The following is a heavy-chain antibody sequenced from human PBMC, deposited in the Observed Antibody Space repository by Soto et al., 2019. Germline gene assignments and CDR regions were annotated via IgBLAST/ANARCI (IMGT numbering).Heavy chain of an antibody. V-gene: IGHV3-30-3*01. CDR1: GFTFSSYA. Sequence: PGGSLRLSCAASGFTFSSYAMHWVRQAPGKGLEWVAVISYDGSNKYYADSVKGRFTISRDNSKNTLYLQMNSLRAEDTAVYYCARELNAYYYDSSGCLDYWGQGT. J-gene: IGHJ4*02. CDR3: ARELNAYYYDSSGCLDY. D-gene: IGHD3-22*01. CDR2: ISYDGSNK.